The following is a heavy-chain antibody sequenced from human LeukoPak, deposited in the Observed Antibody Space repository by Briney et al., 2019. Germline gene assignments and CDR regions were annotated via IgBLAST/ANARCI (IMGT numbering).Heavy chain of an antibody. CDR3: ARRGYSSSWTAFDY. J-gene: IGHJ4*02. CDR2: MNEDGSDK. D-gene: IGHD2-2*01. Sequence: GGSLRLSCAASGFTFSSYAMSWVRQAPGKGLEWVANMNEDGSDKYYVGSVKGRFTISRDNAKNSLYLQMNSLRDEDTAIYYCARRGYSSSWTAFDYWGRGILVTVSS. V-gene: IGHV3-7*03. CDR1: GFTFSSYA.